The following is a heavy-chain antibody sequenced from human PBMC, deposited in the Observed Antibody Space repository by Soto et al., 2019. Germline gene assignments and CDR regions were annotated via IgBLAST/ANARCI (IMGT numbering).Heavy chain of an antibody. V-gene: IGHV3-30*04. CDR1: GFPFNTYA. J-gene: IGHJ4*02. CDR2: MSFDGNNK. D-gene: IGHD5-12*01. CDR3: VRDSAWMPFDY. Sequence: LRLSCAASGFPFNTYAMHWVRQAPGKGLEWVALMSFDGNNKYYADSVKGRFTISRDNSKNTLYLQMSSVRPEDTAVYYCVRDSAWMPFDYWGQGTLVTVSS.